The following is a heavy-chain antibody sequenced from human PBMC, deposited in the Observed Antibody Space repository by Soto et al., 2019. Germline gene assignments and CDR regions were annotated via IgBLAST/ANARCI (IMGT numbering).Heavy chain of an antibody. V-gene: IGHV4-34*01. D-gene: IGHD3-10*01. CDR2: INHSGST. Sequence: SVNLSLTCAVYGGSFSDYFWSWVRQPPGKGLEWIGEINHSGSTNYNPSLKSRVAISVDTSKNQFSLRLSSVTAADTAMYYCARILSSGSHFLFDEWGKRNVVT. J-gene: IGHJ4*02. CDR1: GGSFSDYF. CDR3: ARILSSGSHFLFDE.